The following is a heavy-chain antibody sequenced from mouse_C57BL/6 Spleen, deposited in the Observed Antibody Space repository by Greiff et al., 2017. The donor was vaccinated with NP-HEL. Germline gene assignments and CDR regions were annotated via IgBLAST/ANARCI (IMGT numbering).Heavy chain of an antibody. D-gene: IGHD4-1*01. Sequence: EVKLMESGPELVKPGASVKISCKASGYSFTGYYMHWVKQSHGNILDWIGYIYPYNGVSSYNQKFKGKATLTVDKSSSTAYMELRSLTSEDSAVYYCARSELGYAMDYWGQGTSVTVSS. CDR3: ARSELGYAMDY. CDR1: GYSFTGYY. V-gene: IGHV1-31*01. CDR2: IYPYNGVS. J-gene: IGHJ4*01.